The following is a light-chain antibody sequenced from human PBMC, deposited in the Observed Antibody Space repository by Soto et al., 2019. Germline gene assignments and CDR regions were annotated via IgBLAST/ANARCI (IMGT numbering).Light chain of an antibody. CDR2: EGS. CDR3: CSYAGSNVV. CDR1: SSDVGSYNL. Sequence: QSALTQPASVSGSPGQSITISCTGTSSDVGSYNLVSWYQQHPGKAPKLMIYEGSKRPSGVSNRFSGSKSGNTASLTISGLQAEDEADYYGCSYAGSNVVFGGVTKLTVL. J-gene: IGLJ2*01. V-gene: IGLV2-23*01.